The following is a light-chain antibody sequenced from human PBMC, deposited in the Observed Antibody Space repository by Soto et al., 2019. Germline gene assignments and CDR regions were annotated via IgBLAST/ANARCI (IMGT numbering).Light chain of an antibody. J-gene: IGKJ5*01. V-gene: IGKV1-39*01. Sequence: DIQMAPTPSSLSASVGHKVTITCGASQSISRSLNWYRQKPGKAPDXMIYAASSLQSGVPSRFRGGGSGTDFTLTITGLQPEDFAAYYCQQNSSIPITFGQGTRLEI. CDR1: QSISRS. CDR3: QQNSSIPIT. CDR2: AAS.